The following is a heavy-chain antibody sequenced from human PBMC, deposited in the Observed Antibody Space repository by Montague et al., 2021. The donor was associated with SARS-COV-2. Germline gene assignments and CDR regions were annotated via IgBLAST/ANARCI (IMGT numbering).Heavy chain of an antibody. J-gene: IGHJ4*02. V-gene: IGHV4-34*01. D-gene: IGHD3-22*01. CDR3: ARGRRHFNMIVVVKSGEEYYFDY. CDR1: GGSFSDYF. CDR2: INHRGTS. Sequence: SETLSLTCAVYGGSFSDYFWTWIRQPPEKGLEWIGEINHRGTSNYNPSLKSRVPISVDTSKNQFSLYLGSVTAADTAVYYCARGRRHFNMIVVVKSGEEYYFDYWGQGTLVTVSS.